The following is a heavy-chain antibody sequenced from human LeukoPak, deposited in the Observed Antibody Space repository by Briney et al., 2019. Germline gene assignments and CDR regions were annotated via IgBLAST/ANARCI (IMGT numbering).Heavy chain of an antibody. CDR2: IKQDGSEK. J-gene: IGHJ4*02. D-gene: IGHD2-2*01. Sequence: GGSLRLSCAASGFTFSSYWMSWVRQAPGKGLEWVANIKQDGSEKYYVDSLKGRFTISRDNAKNSLYLQMNSLRAEDTAVYYCARGSFFVYCDSTGCLSHFDYWGQGTLVTVSS. V-gene: IGHV3-7*01. CDR3: ARGSFFVYCDSTGCLSHFDY. CDR1: GFTFSSYW.